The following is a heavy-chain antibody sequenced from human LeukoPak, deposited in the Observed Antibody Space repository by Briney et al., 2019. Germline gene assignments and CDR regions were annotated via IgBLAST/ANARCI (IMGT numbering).Heavy chain of an antibody. CDR1: GFTVSSNY. CDR2: ISGSGGST. CDR3: AKDHPRRSYDFWSGYYAPASTPGIY. Sequence: GGSLRLSCAASGFTVSSNYMSWVRQAPGKGLEWVSAISGSGGSTYYADSVKGRFTISRDNSKNTLYLQMNSLRAEDTAVYYCAKDHPRRSYDFWSGYYAPASTPGIYWGQGTLVTVSS. V-gene: IGHV3-23*01. J-gene: IGHJ4*02. D-gene: IGHD3-3*01.